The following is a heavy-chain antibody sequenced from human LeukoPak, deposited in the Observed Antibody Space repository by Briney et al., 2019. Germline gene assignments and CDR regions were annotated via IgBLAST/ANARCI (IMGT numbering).Heavy chain of an antibody. CDR3: ASCEEDTAMVGMDV. Sequence: PSETLSLTCTVSGGSISSSSYYWGWIRQPPGKGLEWIGSIYYSGSTYYNPSLKSRVTISVDTSKNQFSLKLSSVTAADTAVYYCASCEEDTAMVGMDVWGQGTTVTVSS. CDR1: GGSISSSSYY. D-gene: IGHD5-18*01. V-gene: IGHV4-39*01. J-gene: IGHJ6*02. CDR2: IYYSGST.